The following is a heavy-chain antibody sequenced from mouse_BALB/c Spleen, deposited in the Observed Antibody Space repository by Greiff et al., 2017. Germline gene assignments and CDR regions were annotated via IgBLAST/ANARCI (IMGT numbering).Heavy chain of an antibody. Sequence: QVQLQQSGPGLVAPSQSLSITCTVSGFSLTSYGVHWVRQPPGKGLEWLGVIWAGGSTNYNSALMSRLSISKDNSKSQVFLKMNSLQTDDTAMYYCASVYYRYDGFAYWGQGTLVTVSA. V-gene: IGHV2-9*02. D-gene: IGHD2-14*01. CDR3: ASVYYRYDGFAY. J-gene: IGHJ3*01. CDR2: IWAGGST. CDR1: GFSLTSYG.